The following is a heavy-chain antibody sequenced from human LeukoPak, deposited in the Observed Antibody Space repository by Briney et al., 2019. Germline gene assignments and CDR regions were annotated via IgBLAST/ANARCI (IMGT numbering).Heavy chain of an antibody. D-gene: IGHD1-1*01. CDR2: IKYNGNEE. CDR1: GFTFSSYW. V-gene: IGHV3-7*01. CDR3: KSGGAAPGSFDY. Sequence: GGSLRLSCAASGFTFSSYWMSWMRQAPGKGLEWVANIKYNGNEEYYVDSVKGRFTISRDNAKNSLYLQLNSLRVEDTAVYYCKSGGAAPGSFDYWGQGTLVTVSP. J-gene: IGHJ4*02.